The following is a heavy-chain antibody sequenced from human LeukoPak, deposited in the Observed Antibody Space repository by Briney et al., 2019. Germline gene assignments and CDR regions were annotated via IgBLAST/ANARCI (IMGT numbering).Heavy chain of an antibody. D-gene: IGHD1-1*01. J-gene: IGHJ4*02. V-gene: IGHV3-53*01. Sequence: AGVSLRLSFAASGFTVSSNHMSWVRQAPGKGLEWVSVIYSGGSTNYADSVKGRFTISRDNSKNTLYLQMNSLRAEDTAVYHCARGPARYNWGQGTLVTVSS. CDR3: ARGPARYN. CDR2: IYSGGST. CDR1: GFTVSSNH.